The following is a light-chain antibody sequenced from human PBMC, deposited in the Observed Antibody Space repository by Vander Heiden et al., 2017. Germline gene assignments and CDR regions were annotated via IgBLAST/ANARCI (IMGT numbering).Light chain of an antibody. V-gene: IGKV1-5*01. CDR3: QHHRT. CDR2: DAS. Sequence: DIQMTQSPSTLSASVGDRVTITCRASQSISSWLAWYHQKPGKAPRLLIYDASSLESGVPSRFSGSGSGTEFTLTISSLQSDDFATYYCQHHRTFGQGTKVEIK. CDR1: QSISSW. J-gene: IGKJ1*01.